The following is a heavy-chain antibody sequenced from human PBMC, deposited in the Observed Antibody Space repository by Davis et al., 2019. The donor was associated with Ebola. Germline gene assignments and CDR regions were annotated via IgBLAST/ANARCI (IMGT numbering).Heavy chain of an antibody. CDR3: ARDKFYYDSSGYGYYYGMDV. CDR2: IGSSSSYI. V-gene: IGHV3-21*01. CDR1: VFTFSSYS. Sequence: GESLKISCAASVFTFSSYSMNWVRQAPGKGLEWASSIGSSSSYIYYADSVKGRFTISSDNAKKSLYLHMNSLRAEDTAVYYCARDKFYYDSSGYGYYYGMDVWGQGTTVTVSS. J-gene: IGHJ6*02. D-gene: IGHD3-22*01.